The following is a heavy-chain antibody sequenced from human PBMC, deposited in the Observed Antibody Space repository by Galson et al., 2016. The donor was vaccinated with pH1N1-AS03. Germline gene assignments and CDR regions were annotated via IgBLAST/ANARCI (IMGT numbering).Heavy chain of an antibody. D-gene: IGHD6-13*01. CDR3: AREGAAADPDDS. J-gene: IGHJ4*02. V-gene: IGHV4-38-2*02. Sequence: ETLSLTCAVSGYSISSGYYWGWIRQPPGKALEWIGSIYHSGSTYYNPSLKSRITISVDTSKNQFSLNLYSVTAADTAVYYCAREGAAADPDDSWGQGTLVTVSS. CDR1: GYSISSGYY. CDR2: IYHSGST.